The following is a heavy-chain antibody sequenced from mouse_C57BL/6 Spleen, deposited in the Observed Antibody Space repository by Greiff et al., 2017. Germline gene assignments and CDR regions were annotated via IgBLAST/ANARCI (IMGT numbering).Heavy chain of an antibody. CDR3: AREGLRGFSPFAY. CDR1: GYSITSGYY. V-gene: IGHV3-6*01. Sequence: EVQRVESGPGLVKPSQSLSLTCSVTGYSITSGYYWNWIRQFPGNKLEWMGYISYDGSNNYNPSLKNRISITRDTSKNQFFLKLNSVTTEDTATYYCAREGLRGFSPFAYWGQGTLVTVSA. CDR2: ISYDGSN. J-gene: IGHJ3*01. D-gene: IGHD2-4*01.